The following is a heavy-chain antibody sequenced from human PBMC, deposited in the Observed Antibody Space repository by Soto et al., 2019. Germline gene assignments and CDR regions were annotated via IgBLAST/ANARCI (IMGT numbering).Heavy chain of an antibody. CDR2: IYYSGST. CDR1: GGSISSGDYY. CDR3: ARIVESGYTIDFDL. D-gene: IGHD3-16*02. J-gene: IGHJ2*01. Sequence: QVQLQESGPGLVKPSQTLSLTCTVPGGSISSGDYYWSWIRQPPGKGLEWIGYIYYSGSTNYNPSLSRRVTTSVDTAKNQFSLNLSSVTAADTAVYYCARIVESGYTIDFDLWGRGTLVTVSS. V-gene: IGHV4-30-4*01.